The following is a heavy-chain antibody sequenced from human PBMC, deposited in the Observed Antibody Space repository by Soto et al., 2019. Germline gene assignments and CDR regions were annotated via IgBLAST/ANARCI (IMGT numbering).Heavy chain of an antibody. CDR1: GFTFNKHA. Sequence: EVQLLESGGDLVQPGGSLRLSCETSGFTFNKHAMNWVRQAPGKGLEWVSSISGLGNRVYYADSVKGRFTISRDNSKNTVYLQMSSLRAEDTAIFYCAKVELGMDAFDIWGPGTVVTVSS. V-gene: IGHV3-23*01. CDR2: ISGLGNRV. CDR3: AKVELGMDAFDI. J-gene: IGHJ3*02. D-gene: IGHD7-27*01.